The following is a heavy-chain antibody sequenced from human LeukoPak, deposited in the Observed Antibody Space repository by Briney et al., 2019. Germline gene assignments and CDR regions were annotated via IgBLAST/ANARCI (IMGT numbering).Heavy chain of an antibody. Sequence: ASVKVSCKASGYTLTSYDINWVRQATGQGLEWMGWMNPNSGNTGYAQKFQGRVTMTRNTSISTAYMELSSLRSEDTAVYYCARVFSAQLGENAFDIWGQGAMVTVSS. D-gene: IGHD3-10*01. CDR2: MNPNSGNT. J-gene: IGHJ3*02. CDR3: ARVFSAQLGENAFDI. V-gene: IGHV1-8*01. CDR1: GYTLTSYD.